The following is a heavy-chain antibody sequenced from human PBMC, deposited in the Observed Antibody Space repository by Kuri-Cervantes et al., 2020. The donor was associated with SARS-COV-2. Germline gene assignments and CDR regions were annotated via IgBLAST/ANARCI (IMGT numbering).Heavy chain of an antibody. V-gene: IGHV1-46*03. Sequence: ASVKVSCKASGYIFTEYYMHWVRQAPGQGLEWMGVINPNSGSTTYAQKFQGRLTMTRNTSTSTVYMELSTLRSEDTAVYYCAPLDAGTDYWGQGTLVTVSS. CDR2: INPNSGST. CDR3: APLDAGTDY. CDR1: GYIFTEYY. J-gene: IGHJ4*02. D-gene: IGHD1-26*01.